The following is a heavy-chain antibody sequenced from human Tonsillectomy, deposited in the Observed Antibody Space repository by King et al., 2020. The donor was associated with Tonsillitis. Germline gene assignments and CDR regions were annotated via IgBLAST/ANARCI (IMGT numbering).Heavy chain of an antibody. V-gene: IGHV4-28*03. J-gene: IGHJ6*03. CDR3: ARAEKDQLLPNYYYYYYMDV. CDR2: IYYSGST. D-gene: IGHD2-2*01. Sequence: QLQESGPGLVKPPDTLSLTCAVSGYSISTSHWWGWIRQPPGKGLEWIGYIYYSGSTYYNPSLKSRVTMSVDTSKNQFSLKLRSVTAVDTAVYYCARAEKDQLLPNYYYYYYMDVWGKGTTVTVSS. CDR1: GYSISTSHW.